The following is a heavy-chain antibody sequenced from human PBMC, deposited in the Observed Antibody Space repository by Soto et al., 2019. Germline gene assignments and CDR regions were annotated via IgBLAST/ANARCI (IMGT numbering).Heavy chain of an antibody. CDR2: IYYSGSA. V-gene: IGHV4-31*11. D-gene: IGHD6-19*01. Sequence: SETLSLTCAVSGGSIRSGGFYWSWIRQHPGKGLEWIGFIYYSGSAFYSPSLKSRLTISVDTSNNQFSLTLTSVTAADTAVYYCARGISVAGSAFDIWGQGTMVTVSS. CDR1: GGSIRSGGFY. J-gene: IGHJ3*02. CDR3: ARGISVAGSAFDI.